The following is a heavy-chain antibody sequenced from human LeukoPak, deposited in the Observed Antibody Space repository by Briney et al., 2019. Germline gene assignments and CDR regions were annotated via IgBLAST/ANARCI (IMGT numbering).Heavy chain of an antibody. D-gene: IGHD1-26*01. V-gene: IGHV1-8*01. CDR3: ARGAGGELGAAFDI. CDR1: GYPLTRYG. Sequence: ASVKVSCKASGYPLTRYGLSWVRQAPGQGLEWMGWINTYNSNTNYAQKFQGRVTMTRNTSISTAYMELSSLRSEDTAVYYCARGAGGELGAAFDIWGQGTMVTVSS. J-gene: IGHJ3*02. CDR2: INTYNSNT.